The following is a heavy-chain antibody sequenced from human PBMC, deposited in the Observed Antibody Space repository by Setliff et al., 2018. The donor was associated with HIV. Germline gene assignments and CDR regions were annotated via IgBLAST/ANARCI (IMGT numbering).Heavy chain of an antibody. CDR3: ARHSGVASPNWLDP. V-gene: IGHV4-4*09. CDR1: GGSISGHY. D-gene: IGHD3-10*01. CDR2: IYSSGST. J-gene: IGHJ5*02. Sequence: SETLSLTCTVSGGSISGHYWSWIRQPPGRGLEWVGYIYSSGSTNFNPPLQSRVTISVDTSKNQFSLKLSSVTAADTAVYYCARHSGVASPNWLDPWGQGTLVTVSS.